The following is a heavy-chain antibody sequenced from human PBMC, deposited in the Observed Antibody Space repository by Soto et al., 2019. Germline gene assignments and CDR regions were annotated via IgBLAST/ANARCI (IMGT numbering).Heavy chain of an antibody. CDR1: GGSFSGYY. CDR3: ARGSYYYGSERYYYYYGMDX. V-gene: IGHV4-34*01. CDR2: INHSGST. D-gene: IGHD3-10*01. Sequence: PSETLSLTCAVYGGSFSGYYWSWIRQPPGKGLEWILEINHSGSTNYNPSLKSRVTISVDTSKNKFSLKLSSVTAADTAVYYCARGSYYYGSERYYYYYGMDXWGQGTTLTVS. J-gene: IGHJ6*02.